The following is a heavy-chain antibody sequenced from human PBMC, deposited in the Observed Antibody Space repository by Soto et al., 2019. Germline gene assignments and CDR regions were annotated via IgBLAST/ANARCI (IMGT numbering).Heavy chain of an antibody. J-gene: IGHJ6*02. D-gene: IGHD3-22*01. CDR1: GGSISSSNW. V-gene: IGHV4-4*02. Sequence: SETLSLTCAVSGGSISSSNWWSWVRQPPGKGLEWIGEIYHSGSTNYNPSLKSRVTISVDKSKNQFSLKLSSVTAADTAVYYCARIYDSSGGWYYYYGMDVWGQGTTVTVSS. CDR3: ARIYDSSGGWYYYYGMDV. CDR2: IYHSGST.